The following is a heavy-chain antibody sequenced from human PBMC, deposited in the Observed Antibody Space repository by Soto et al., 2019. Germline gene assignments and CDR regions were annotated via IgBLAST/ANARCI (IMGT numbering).Heavy chain of an antibody. CDR3: ARDRIRDNWFDP. J-gene: IGHJ5*02. D-gene: IGHD5-18*01. CDR1: GGSISSGGYY. V-gene: IGHV4-31*03. CDR2: IYYSGST. Sequence: TLSLTCTVSGGSISSGGYYWSWIRQHPGKGLEWIGYIYYSGSTYYNPSLKSRVTISVDTSKNQFSLKLSSVTAADTAVYYCARDRIRDNWFDPWGQGTLVTVSS.